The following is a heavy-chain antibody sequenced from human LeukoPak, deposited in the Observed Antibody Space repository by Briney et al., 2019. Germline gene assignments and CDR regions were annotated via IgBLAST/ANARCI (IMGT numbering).Heavy chain of an antibody. D-gene: IGHD2-15*01. V-gene: IGHV4-38-2*02. CDR2: IYHTGST. CDR1: GDSISSGYY. Sequence: SETLSLTCTVSGDSISSGYYWGWIRQPPGKGLEWIASIYHTGSTDYNPSLKSRVTISVDTSKNHLSLKLSSVTAADTAVYYCARGYCSGGSCYSYYYYNYMDVWGKGTTVTVSS. CDR3: ARGYCSGGSCYSYYYYNYMDV. J-gene: IGHJ6*03.